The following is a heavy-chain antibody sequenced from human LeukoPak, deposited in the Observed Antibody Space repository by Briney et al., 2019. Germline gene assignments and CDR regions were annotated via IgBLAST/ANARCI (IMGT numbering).Heavy chain of an antibody. Sequence: ASVKVSCKASGYSFSGYYMHWVRQAPGQGLEWMGWINPHSGDTGYAQKFQGRVTMTRDMPITTIYMELTRLRSDDTAFYYCARWDGYSSSPDYWGQGSLVTVSS. CDR2: INPHSGDT. D-gene: IGHD6-13*01. CDR1: GYSFSGYY. CDR3: ARWDGYSSSPDY. J-gene: IGHJ4*02. V-gene: IGHV1-2*02.